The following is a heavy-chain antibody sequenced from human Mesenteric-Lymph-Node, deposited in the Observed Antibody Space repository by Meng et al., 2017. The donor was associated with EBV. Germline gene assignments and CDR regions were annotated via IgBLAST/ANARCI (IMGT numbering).Heavy chain of an antibody. Sequence: QSPHKQWGEGLLKPSYTSSLNCAVYGGSFSAYYWTWIRQPPGKGLEWIGEINHSGSTIYNPSLKSRVTMSVDTSKSQFSLKLSSVTAADTAVYFCARQRSDSRLFDYWGQGTLVTVSS. CDR3: ARQRSDSRLFDY. J-gene: IGHJ4*01. CDR2: INHSGST. V-gene: IGHV4-34*01. CDR1: GGSFSAYY. D-gene: IGHD4-11*01.